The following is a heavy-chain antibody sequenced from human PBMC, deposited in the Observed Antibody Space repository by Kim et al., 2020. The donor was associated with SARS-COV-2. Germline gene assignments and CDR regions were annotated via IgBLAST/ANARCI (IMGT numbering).Heavy chain of an antibody. CDR2: ISGSGGST. V-gene: IGHV3-23*01. CDR1: GFTFSSYA. Sequence: GGSLRLSCAASGFTFSSYAMSWVRQAPGKGLEWVSAISGSGGSTYYADSVKGRFTISRDNSKITLYLQMNSLRAEDTAVYYCAKVIRIVATIVPYYCDYWGQGTLVTFSS. J-gene: IGHJ4*02. CDR3: AKVIRIVATIVPYYCDY. D-gene: IGHD5-12*01.